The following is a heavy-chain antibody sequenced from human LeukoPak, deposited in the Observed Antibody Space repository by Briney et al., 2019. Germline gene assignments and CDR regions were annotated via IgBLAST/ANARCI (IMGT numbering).Heavy chain of an antibody. V-gene: IGHV3-30*02. Sequence: GGSLRLSCAASGFTFSSCGMHWVRQAPGKGLEWVAFIRYDGNNKYYADSVKGRFTISRDNSKNTLYLQMNSLRAEDTAVYYCAKDFYDILTGYYIDYWGQGTLVTVSS. CDR2: IRYDGNNK. CDR3: AKDFYDILTGYYIDY. J-gene: IGHJ4*02. CDR1: GFTFSSCG. D-gene: IGHD3-9*01.